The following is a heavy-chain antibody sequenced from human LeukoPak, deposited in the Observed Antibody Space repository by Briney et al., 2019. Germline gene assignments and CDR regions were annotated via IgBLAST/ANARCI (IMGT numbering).Heavy chain of an antibody. Sequence: GGSLRLSCAASEFTFSNYWMHWVRQAPGEGLVWVSRIDNDGRDTIYADSVKGRFTIPRDNGKNTLYLQMNSLRAEDTAVYYCARGGYHHGFDIWGQGTLVTVSS. D-gene: IGHD1-14*01. J-gene: IGHJ3*02. CDR1: EFTFSNYW. CDR2: IDNDGRDT. CDR3: ARGGYHHGFDI. V-gene: IGHV3-74*01.